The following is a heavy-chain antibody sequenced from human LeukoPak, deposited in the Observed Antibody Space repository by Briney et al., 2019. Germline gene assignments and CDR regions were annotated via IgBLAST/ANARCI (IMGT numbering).Heavy chain of an antibody. D-gene: IGHD3-16*02. CDR3: ATRRYDYVWGSYRYTLAGDY. V-gene: IGHV4-38-2*02. Sequence: PSETLSLTCTVSGYSISSGYYWGWIRQPPGKGLEWIGSIYHSGSTYYNPSLKSRVTISVDTSKNQFSLKLSSVTAADTAVYYCATRRYDYVWGSYRYTLAGDYWGQGTLVTVSS. CDR1: GYSISSGYY. CDR2: IYHSGST. J-gene: IGHJ4*02.